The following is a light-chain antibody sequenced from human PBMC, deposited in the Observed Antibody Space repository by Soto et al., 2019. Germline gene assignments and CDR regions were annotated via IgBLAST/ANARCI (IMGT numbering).Light chain of an antibody. V-gene: IGKV3-15*01. CDR3: QQYNNWPWT. CDR1: QSISDT. Sequence: ETVMTQSPATLSVSPGGRATLSCRASQSISDTLAWYQQKPGQAPRLLIHGASTRATGFPARFSSSGSGTDFTLTISTLQSEDFAIYYCQQYNNWPWTFGQGTKVEIK. J-gene: IGKJ1*01. CDR2: GAS.